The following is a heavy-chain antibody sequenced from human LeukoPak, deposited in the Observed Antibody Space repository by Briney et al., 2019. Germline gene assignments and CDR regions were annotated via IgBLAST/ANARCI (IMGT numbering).Heavy chain of an antibody. D-gene: IGHD2-21*01. J-gene: IGHJ4*02. Sequence: ASVNVSFKASGYTFTVYYMHWVRQAPGQGLEWMGWINPNSGGTNYAQKFQGRVTMTRDTSISTVYMELRRLRSDDTAVYYCGRDLEQHIPLEDWGQGTLVTVSS. CDR2: INPNSGGT. CDR1: GYTFTVYY. V-gene: IGHV1-2*02. CDR3: GRDLEQHIPLED.